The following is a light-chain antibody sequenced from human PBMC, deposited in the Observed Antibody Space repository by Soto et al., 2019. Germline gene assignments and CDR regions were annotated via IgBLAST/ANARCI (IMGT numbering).Light chain of an antibody. J-gene: IGLJ1*01. V-gene: IGLV2-14*01. CDR1: SSDVGGYKY. CDR3: SSSTTSSTLV. Sequence: QSVLTQPASVSGSPGQSITISCTGTSSDVGGYKYVSWYQQHPGKAPKLIIYEVTHRPSGVSNRFSGSKSGNTASLTISGLQAEDEADYYCSSSTTSSTLVFGTGTKVTVL. CDR2: EVT.